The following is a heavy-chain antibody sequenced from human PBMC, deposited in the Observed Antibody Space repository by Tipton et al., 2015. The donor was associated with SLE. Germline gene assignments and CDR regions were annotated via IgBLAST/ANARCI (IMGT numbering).Heavy chain of an antibody. CDR2: FAHSGTT. CDR3: ARRRGSSWYEDHFDY. CDR1: GYSISRTYY. Sequence: TLSLTCAVSGYSISRTYYWGWIRQPPGKGLEWIGSFAHSGTTFYNPSLKSRVTISVDTSKNQFSLKLSFVTAADTAVYYCARRRGSSWYEDHFDYWGQGTLVTVSS. J-gene: IGHJ4*02. V-gene: IGHV4-38-2*01. D-gene: IGHD6-13*01.